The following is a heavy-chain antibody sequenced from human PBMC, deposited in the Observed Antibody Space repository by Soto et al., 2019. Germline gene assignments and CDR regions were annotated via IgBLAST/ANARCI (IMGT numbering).Heavy chain of an antibody. Sequence: SETLSLTCTVSGGSISSSSTYYWGWTRQPPGKGLEWIGSIYYSGITYYNPSLKSRVTISVDTSKNQFSLKLSSVTAADTAVYYCARRLVVAATTIFDYWGQGTLVTVSS. CDR2: IYYSGIT. CDR3: ARRLVVAATTIFDY. CDR1: GGSISSSSTYY. V-gene: IGHV4-39*01. D-gene: IGHD2-15*01. J-gene: IGHJ4*02.